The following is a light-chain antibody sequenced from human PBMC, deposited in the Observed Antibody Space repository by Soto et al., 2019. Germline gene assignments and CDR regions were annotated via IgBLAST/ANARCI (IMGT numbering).Light chain of an antibody. CDR1: QSVSRY. CDR3: QQYNNWPRT. Sequence: EIVLTQSPGTLSLSPGERATLACRASQSVSRYLTWYQQKPGQAPRLLIYGASTRATGIPARFSGSGSGTEFTLTISSLQSEDFAVYYCQQYNNWPRTFGQGTKVDIK. V-gene: IGKV3-15*01. J-gene: IGKJ1*01. CDR2: GAS.